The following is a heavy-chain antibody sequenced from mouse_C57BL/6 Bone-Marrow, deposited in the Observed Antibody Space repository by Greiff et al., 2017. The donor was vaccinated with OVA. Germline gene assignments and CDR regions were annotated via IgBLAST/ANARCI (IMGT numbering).Heavy chain of an antibody. Sequence: QVHVKQPGAELVKPGASVKLSCKASGYTFTSYWMHWVKQRPGQGLEWIGMIHPNSGSTNYNEKFKSKATLTVDKSSSTAYMQLSSLTSEDSAVYYCARDGGLRRYAMDYWGQGTSVTVSS. V-gene: IGHV1-64*01. D-gene: IGHD2-2*01. CDR3: ARDGGLRRYAMDY. CDR2: IHPNSGST. J-gene: IGHJ4*01. CDR1: GYTFTSYW.